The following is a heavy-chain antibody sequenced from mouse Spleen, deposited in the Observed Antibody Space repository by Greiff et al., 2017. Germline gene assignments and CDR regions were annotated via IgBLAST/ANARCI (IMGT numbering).Heavy chain of an antibody. J-gene: IGHJ3*01. Sequence: EVQWVESGGGLVKPGGSLKLSCAASGFTFSSYAMSWVRQTPEKRLEWVATISSGGSYTYYPDSVKGRFTISRDNAKNTLYLQMSSLRSEDTAMYYCARTGYGNSGFAYWGQGTLVTVSA. V-gene: IGHV5-9-3*01. D-gene: IGHD2-1*01. CDR1: GFTFSSYA. CDR3: ARTGYGNSGFAY. CDR2: ISSGGSYT.